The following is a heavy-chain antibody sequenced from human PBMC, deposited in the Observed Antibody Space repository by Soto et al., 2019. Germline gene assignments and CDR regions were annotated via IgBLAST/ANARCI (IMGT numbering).Heavy chain of an antibody. CDR2: ISGSGGST. J-gene: IGHJ4*02. CDR3: AKAGPRYCSGGSCLFDY. CDR1: GFTFSSYA. V-gene: IGHV3-23*01. Sequence: GGSLRLSCAASGFTFSSYAMSWVRQAPGKGLEWVSAISGSGGSTYYADSVKGRFTISRDNSKNTLYLQMNSLRAEDTAVYYCAKAGPRYCSGGSCLFDYWGQGTLVTVSS. D-gene: IGHD2-15*01.